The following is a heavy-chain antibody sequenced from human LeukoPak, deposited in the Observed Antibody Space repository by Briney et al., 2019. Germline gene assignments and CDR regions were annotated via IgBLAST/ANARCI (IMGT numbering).Heavy chain of an antibody. CDR1: GYTLTELS. CDR3: ATGGLPRVYYFDY. D-gene: IGHD5/OR15-5a*01. J-gene: IGHJ4*02. V-gene: IGHV1-24*01. CDR2: FDPEDGET. Sequence: GASVKVSCKVSGYTLTELSMHWVRQAPGKGLEWMGGFDPEDGETIYAQKFQGRVTVTEDTSTDTAYMELSSLRSEDTAVYYCATGGLPRVYYFDYWGQGTLVTVSS.